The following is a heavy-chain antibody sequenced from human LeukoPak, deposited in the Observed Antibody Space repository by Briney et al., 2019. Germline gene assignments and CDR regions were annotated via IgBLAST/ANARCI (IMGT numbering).Heavy chain of an antibody. Sequence: ASVKVSCKASGYTFTNYGISWVRQAPGQGLEWMGWISDHNGNIKYAQKFQGRVTMTTDTSTSTVYMELRSLRSDDTAVYFCARDLMFFCTNGVCPADHWGQGTLLIVSS. CDR2: ISDHNGNI. CDR1: GYTFTNYG. V-gene: IGHV1-18*01. J-gene: IGHJ4*02. D-gene: IGHD2-8*01. CDR3: ARDLMFFCTNGVCPADH.